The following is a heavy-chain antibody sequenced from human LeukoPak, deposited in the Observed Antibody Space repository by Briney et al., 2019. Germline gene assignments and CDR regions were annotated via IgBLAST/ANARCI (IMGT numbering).Heavy chain of an antibody. CDR1: GFTFSSYG. J-gene: IGHJ4*02. CDR2: IWYDGSNK. D-gene: IGHD6-6*01. Sequence: GGSLRLSCAASGFTFSSYGMHWVRQAPGKGLEWVAVIWYDGSNKYYADSVKGRFTISRDNSKNTLYLQMNSLRAEDTAVYYCARSSPSIAARPGDYWGQGTLVTVSS. V-gene: IGHV3-33*01. CDR3: ARSSPSIAARPGDY.